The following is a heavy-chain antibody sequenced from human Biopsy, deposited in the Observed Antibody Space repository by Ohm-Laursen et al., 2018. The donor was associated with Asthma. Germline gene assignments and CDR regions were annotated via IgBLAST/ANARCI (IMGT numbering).Heavy chain of an antibody. CDR2: IFFDGSNK. V-gene: IGHV3-30*03. D-gene: IGHD6-6*01. Sequence: SLRLSCAASGFSFSNYGMHWVRQAPGKGLEWVAGIFFDGSNKYYADSVKGRFTISRDNPKDTLYLQVNSLRGDDTAVYYCARGKTWGRSYYFDYWGQGTLVTVSS. CDR3: ARGKTWGRSYYFDY. CDR1: GFSFSNYG. J-gene: IGHJ4*02.